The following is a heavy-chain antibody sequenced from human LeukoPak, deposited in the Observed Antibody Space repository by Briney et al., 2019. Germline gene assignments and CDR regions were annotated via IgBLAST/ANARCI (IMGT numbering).Heavy chain of an antibody. D-gene: IGHD2-21*01. CDR2: ISAYNGIT. V-gene: IGHV1-18*01. CDR1: GYTFTSYG. J-gene: IGHJ6*03. CDR3: AREGPYCGGDCYTPGYYYYMDV. Sequence: ASVKVSCKASGYTFTSYGISWVRQAPGQGLEWMGWISAYNGITNYAQKLQGRVTMTTDTSTSTAFMELRSLRSDDTAVYYCAREGPYCGGDCYTPGYYYYMDVWGKGTTVTVSS.